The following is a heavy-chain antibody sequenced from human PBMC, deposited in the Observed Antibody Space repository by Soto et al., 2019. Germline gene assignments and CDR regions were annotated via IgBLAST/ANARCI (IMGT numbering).Heavy chain of an antibody. J-gene: IGHJ6*02. CDR2: MNPNSGNT. D-gene: IGHD3-22*01. CDR1: GYTFTSYD. Sequence: ASVKVSCKASGYTFTSYDINWVRQATGQGLEWMGWMNPNSGNTGYAQKFQGRVTMTRNTSISTAYMELSSLRSEDTAVYYCARDYYDSSDYHNQEGMDLWGQGTTVTVSS. CDR3: ARDYYDSSDYHNQEGMDL. V-gene: IGHV1-8*01.